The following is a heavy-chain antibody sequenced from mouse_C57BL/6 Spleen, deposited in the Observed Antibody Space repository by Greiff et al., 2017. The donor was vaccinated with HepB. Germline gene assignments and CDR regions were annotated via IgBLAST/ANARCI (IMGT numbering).Heavy chain of an antibody. CDR1: GFTFSDYY. Sequence: EVKLMESGGGLVQPGGSLKLSCAASGFTFSDYYMYWVRQTPEKRLEWVAYISNGGGSTYYPDTVKGRFTISRDNAKNTLYLQMSRLKSEDTAMYYCARSPNYYGIEYAMDDWGQGTSVTVSS. V-gene: IGHV5-12*01. CDR2: ISNGGGST. J-gene: IGHJ4*01. CDR3: ARSPNYYGIEYAMDD. D-gene: IGHD1-1*01.